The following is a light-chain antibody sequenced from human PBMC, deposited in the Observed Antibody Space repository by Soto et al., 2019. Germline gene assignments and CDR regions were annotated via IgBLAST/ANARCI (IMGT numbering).Light chain of an antibody. Sequence: DLQMTQSPSSLSASVGDRVTITCRASQSISSYLNWYLQKPGKAPKLLIYAAFSLQSGVPSRFSGRGSGTDFTLTISSLQPEDFAIYYCQQSYSNPPTFGQGTVLEIK. CDR2: AAF. J-gene: IGKJ2*01. CDR3: QQSYSNPPT. V-gene: IGKV1-39*01. CDR1: QSISSY.